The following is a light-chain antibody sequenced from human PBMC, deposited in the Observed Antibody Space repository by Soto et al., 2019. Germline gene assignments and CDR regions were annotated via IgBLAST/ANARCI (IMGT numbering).Light chain of an antibody. V-gene: IGLV2-23*02. Sequence: QPVLTQPASVSGSPGQSITISCTGTSSDVGSYNLVSWYQQHPGKAPKLMIYEVSKRPSGVSNRFSGSKSGNTASLTISVLQAEDEADYYCCSYAGSSTPFGGGTKVTLL. CDR1: SSDVGSYNL. J-gene: IGLJ2*01. CDR2: EVS. CDR3: CSYAGSSTP.